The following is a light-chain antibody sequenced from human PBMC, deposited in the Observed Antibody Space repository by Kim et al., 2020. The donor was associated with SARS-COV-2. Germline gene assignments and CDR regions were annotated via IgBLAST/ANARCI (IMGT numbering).Light chain of an antibody. CDR2: AAS. V-gene: IGKV1D-16*01. CDR1: QGISSW. CDR3: QQYDSYPRT. J-gene: IGKJ1*01. Sequence: IQMTQSPSSLSASVGDRVTISCRASQGISSWLAWYQLKPGEAPKSLIYAASSLQSGVPSRFSGSGSGTDFTLTISSLQPEDFATYYCQQYDSYPRTFGQGTKLEIK.